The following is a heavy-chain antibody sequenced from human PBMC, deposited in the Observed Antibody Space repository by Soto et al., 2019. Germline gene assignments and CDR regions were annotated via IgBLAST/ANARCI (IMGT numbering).Heavy chain of an antibody. Sequence: QVQLVQSGAEVKKPGSSVKVSCKASGGTFSSYAISWVRQAPGQGLEWMGGIIPIFGTANYAQKFQGRVTITADKSTRTAYMELSSLRSEDTAVYYCATSLYGDYVGWFDYWGQGTLVTVSS. V-gene: IGHV1-69*06. J-gene: IGHJ4*02. CDR2: IIPIFGTA. CDR1: GGTFSSYA. D-gene: IGHD4-17*01. CDR3: ATSLYGDYVGWFDY.